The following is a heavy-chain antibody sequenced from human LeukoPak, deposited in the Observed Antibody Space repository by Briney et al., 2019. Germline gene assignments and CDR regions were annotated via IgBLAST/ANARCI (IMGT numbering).Heavy chain of an antibody. D-gene: IGHD6-19*01. V-gene: IGHV1-24*01. J-gene: IGHJ5*02. Sequence: ASVNVSCKVSGYTLAELSMHWVRQAPGKGLEWMGGFDPEDGETIYAQKFQGRVTMTEDTSTDTAYMELSSLRSEDMAVYYCAIRRGIAVATRWFDPGGQGPLVTVSS. CDR2: FDPEDGET. CDR3: AIRRGIAVATRWFDP. CDR1: GYTLAELS.